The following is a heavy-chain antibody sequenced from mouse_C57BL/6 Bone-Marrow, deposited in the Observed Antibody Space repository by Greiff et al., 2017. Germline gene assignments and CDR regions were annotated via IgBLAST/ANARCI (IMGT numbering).Heavy chain of an antibody. V-gene: IGHV5-17*01. CDR2: ISSGSSTI. Sequence: LMESGGGLVKPGGSLKLSCAASGFTFSDYGMHWVRQAPEKGLEWVAYISSGSSTIYYADTVKGRFTISRDNAKNTLFLQMTSLRSEDTAMYYCARSVLYAMDYWGQGTSVTVSS. CDR1: GFTFSDYG. CDR3: ARSVLYAMDY. J-gene: IGHJ4*01.